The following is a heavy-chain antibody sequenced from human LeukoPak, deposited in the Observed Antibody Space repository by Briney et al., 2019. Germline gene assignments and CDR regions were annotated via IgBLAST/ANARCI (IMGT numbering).Heavy chain of an antibody. CDR1: GFTFSSYA. CDR2: ISGSGGST. J-gene: IGHJ4*02. Sequence: PGGSLRLSCAASGFTFSSYAMSWVRQAPGKGLEWVSAISGSGGSTYYADSVKGRFTNSRDNSKNTLYLHMKSLRAEDTAVYYCATDYGPVNTPFISPSDNWGQGTLVTVSS. CDR3: ATDYGPVNTPFISPSDN. V-gene: IGHV3-23*01. D-gene: IGHD4-11*01.